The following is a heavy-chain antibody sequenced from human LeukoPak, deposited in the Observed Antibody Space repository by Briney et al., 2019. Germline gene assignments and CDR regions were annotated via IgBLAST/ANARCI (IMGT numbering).Heavy chain of an antibody. CDR1: GFTFRTYN. D-gene: IGHD2-2*03. Sequence: GGSLRLSCAASGFTFRTYNMNWVRQAPGKGLEWVSSISTSSTYINYADSVKGRFTISRDNAKNSPYLQMNSLRAEDMAVYYCARADGYCSSSSCSSYYYYMDVWGKGTTVTVSS. J-gene: IGHJ6*03. CDR3: ARADGYCSSSSCSSYYYYMDV. CDR2: ISTSSTYI. V-gene: IGHV3-21*01.